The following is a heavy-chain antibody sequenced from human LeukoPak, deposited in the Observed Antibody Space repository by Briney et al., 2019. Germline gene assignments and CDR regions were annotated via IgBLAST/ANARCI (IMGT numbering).Heavy chain of an antibody. D-gene: IGHD2-8*02. CDR2: IYHSGST. V-gene: IGHV4-59*11. CDR1: GGSFSSQY. CDR3: AIWRHESTGHNCFGP. Sequence: PSETLSLTCNVSGGSFSSQYWSWIRQPPGKGLEWIGYIYHSGSTNYNPSIKSRVTISVDPSKNQFSLRLSSVTAADTAVYYCAIWRHESTGHNCFGPWGQGTLVTVSS. J-gene: IGHJ5*02.